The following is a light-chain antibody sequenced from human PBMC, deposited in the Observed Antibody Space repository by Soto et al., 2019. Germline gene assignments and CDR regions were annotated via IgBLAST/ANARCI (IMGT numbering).Light chain of an antibody. Sequence: QSALTQPASVSGSPGQSITISCTGTSSDVGGYNAVYWYQQHPGKAPQLMIYEVTNRPSGVSNRFSGSKSDNMASLAISGLQAEDEADYYCSSYNSNSPVVFGGGTKLTVL. CDR3: SSYNSNSPVV. J-gene: IGLJ2*01. CDR2: EVT. CDR1: SSDVGGYNA. V-gene: IGLV2-14*01.